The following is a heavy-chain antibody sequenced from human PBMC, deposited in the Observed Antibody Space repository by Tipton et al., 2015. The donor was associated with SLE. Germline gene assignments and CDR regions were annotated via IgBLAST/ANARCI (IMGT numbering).Heavy chain of an antibody. V-gene: IGHV1-3*01. CDR2: INAGNGNT. CDR3: ARGRGAARPGY. CDR1: GYTFTSYS. J-gene: IGHJ4*02. D-gene: IGHD6-6*01. Sequence: QLVQSGAEVKKPGASVKVSCKASGYTFTSYSMHWVRQAPGQRLEWMGWINAGNGNTKYSQKFQGRVTLIRDTSASTAYMELSSLRSDDTAVYYCARGRGAARPGYWGQGTLVTVSS.